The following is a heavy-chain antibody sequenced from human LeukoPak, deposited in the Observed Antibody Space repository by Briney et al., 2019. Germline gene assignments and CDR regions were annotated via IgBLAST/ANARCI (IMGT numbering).Heavy chain of an antibody. V-gene: IGHV1-2*02. D-gene: IGHD3-22*01. CDR1: GYTFNDYY. Sequence: GASVKVSCKASGYTFNDYYIHWVRQAPGQGLEWMGWSNPKSGGTKYAQKFEGRVTMTRDTSISTVYMEVRRLRSDDTAVYYCARDFESSGYYAGHWGQGTLVTVSS. CDR2: SNPKSGGT. J-gene: IGHJ4*02. CDR3: ARDFESSGYYAGH.